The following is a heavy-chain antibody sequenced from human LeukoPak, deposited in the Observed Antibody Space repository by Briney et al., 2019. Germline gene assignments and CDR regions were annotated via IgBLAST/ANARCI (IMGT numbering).Heavy chain of an antibody. CDR1: GGSIVSRNW. CDR2: IYCSGST. J-gene: IGHJ4*02. D-gene: IGHD6-13*01. V-gene: IGHV4-4*02. CDR3: ARDNSGYSSSWYLFDY. Sequence: SGTLSLTCVVSGGSIVSRNWWSWVRQPPGKGLEWIGSIYCSGSTYYNPSLKSRVTISVDTSKNQFSLKLSSVTAADSAVYYCARDNSGYSSSWYLFDYWGQGTLVTVSS.